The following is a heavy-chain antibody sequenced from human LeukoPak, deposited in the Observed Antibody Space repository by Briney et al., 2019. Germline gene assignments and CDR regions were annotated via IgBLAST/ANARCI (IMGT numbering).Heavy chain of an antibody. V-gene: IGHV3-23*01. Sequence: GGSLRLSCAASGFTLSSYAMSWVRQAPGKGLEWVSAISGSGGSTYYADSVKGRFTISGDNAKNTLYLQMNSLRAEDTAVYYCARSGRGGAFDIWGHGTMVTVSS. CDR1: GFTLSSYA. CDR3: ARSGRGGAFDI. J-gene: IGHJ3*02. CDR2: ISGSGGST. D-gene: IGHD1-26*01.